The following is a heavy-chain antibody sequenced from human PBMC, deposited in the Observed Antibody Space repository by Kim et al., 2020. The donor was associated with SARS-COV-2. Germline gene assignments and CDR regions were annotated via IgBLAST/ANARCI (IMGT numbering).Heavy chain of an antibody. Sequence: GGSLRLSCAASGFTYSKYWMNWVRQAPGKGLEWVANIEQDGSEENYVDSVEGRFTISRDNAKNSVFLQMNSLRVEDTAVYYCAGGAGWLIDFWGRAPRVT. V-gene: IGHV3-7*01. J-gene: IGHJ2*01. CDR3: AGGAGWLIDF. CDR1: GFTYSKYW. D-gene: IGHD6-19*01. CDR2: IEQDGSEE.